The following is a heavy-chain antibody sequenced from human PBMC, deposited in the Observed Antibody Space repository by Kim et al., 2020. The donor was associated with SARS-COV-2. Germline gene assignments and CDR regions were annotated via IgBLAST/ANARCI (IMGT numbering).Heavy chain of an antibody. J-gene: IGHJ5*02. V-gene: IGHV5-51*01. Sequence: GESLKISCKGSGYSFTSYWIGWVRQMPGKGLEWMGIIYPGDSDTRYSPSFQGQVTISADKSISTAYLQWSSLKASDTAMYYCARLIWFGELFLATGWFDPWGQGTLVTVSS. CDR3: ARLIWFGELFLATGWFDP. CDR1: GYSFTSYW. D-gene: IGHD3-10*01. CDR2: IYPGDSDT.